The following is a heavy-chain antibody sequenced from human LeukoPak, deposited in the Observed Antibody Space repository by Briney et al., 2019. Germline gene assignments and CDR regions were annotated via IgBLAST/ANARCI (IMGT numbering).Heavy chain of an antibody. V-gene: IGHV4-59*01. CDR3: ARGIEYYDSSGSTYYYYHMDV. CDR1: GGSISSYY. Sequence: PSETLSLTCTVSGGSISSYYWSWIRQPPGKGLEWIGYIYYSGSTNYNPSLKSRVTISVDTSKNQFSLKLSSVTAADTAVYYCARGIEYYDSSGSTYYYYHMDVWGKGTTVTVSS. CDR2: IYYSGST. D-gene: IGHD3-22*01. J-gene: IGHJ6*03.